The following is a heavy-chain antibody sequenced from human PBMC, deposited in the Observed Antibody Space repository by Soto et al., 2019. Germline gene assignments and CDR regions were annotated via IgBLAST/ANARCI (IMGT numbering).Heavy chain of an antibody. CDR1: GGSFSGYY. J-gene: IGHJ4*02. D-gene: IGHD3-22*01. Sequence: SETLSLTCAVYGGSFSGYYWSWIRQPPGKGLEWIGGINHSGSTNYNPSLKSRVTISVDTSKNQFSLKLSSVTAADTAVYYCARNILDYYDSSGDPEDYWGQGTRVTVPS. CDR2: INHSGST. CDR3: ARNILDYYDSSGDPEDY. V-gene: IGHV4-34*01.